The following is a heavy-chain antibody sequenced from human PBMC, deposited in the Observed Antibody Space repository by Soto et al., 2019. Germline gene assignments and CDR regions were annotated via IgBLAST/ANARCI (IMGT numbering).Heavy chain of an antibody. CDR1: GFSLSTPGVG. D-gene: IGHD2-21*01. J-gene: IGHJ4*02. CDR3: XXXXXXASLDY. Sequence: QITLKESGPTLVKPTQTLTLTCTFSGFSLSTPGVGVGWIRQPPGKALEWLAVIYWADDKRYSPSLKSRLTVTXXXXXXXXXXXXXXXXXXXXXXXXXXXXXXXASLDYWGQGTLVTVSS. CDR2: IYWADDK. V-gene: IGHV2-5*02.